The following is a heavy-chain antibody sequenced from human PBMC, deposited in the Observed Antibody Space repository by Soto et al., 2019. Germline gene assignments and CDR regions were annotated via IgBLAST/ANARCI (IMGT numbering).Heavy chain of an antibody. CDR2: MNHSGRT. V-gene: IGHV4-59*12. J-gene: IGHJ3*02. CDR1: GGSISSYY. D-gene: IGHD1-1*01. Sequence: SETLSLTCTVSGGSISSYYWSWIRQPPGKGLEWIGYMNHSGRTNYNPSLKSRVTISVDTSKNQFSLKMSSVTAADTALYYCARVERGTATTVVDAFDIWGPGTMVTVSS. CDR3: ARVERGTATTVVDAFDI.